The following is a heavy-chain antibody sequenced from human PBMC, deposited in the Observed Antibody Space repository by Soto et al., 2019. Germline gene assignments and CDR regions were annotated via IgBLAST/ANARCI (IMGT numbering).Heavy chain of an antibody. CDR2: IDPSDSYT. CDR3: ARANTAMDPFDY. D-gene: IGHD5-18*01. J-gene: IGHJ4*02. Sequence: SLKISCKGSGYSFTSYWISWVRQMPGKGLEWMGRIDPSDSYTNYSPSFQGHVTISADKSISTAYLQWSSLKASDTAMYYCARANTAMDPFDYWGQGTLVTVSS. CDR1: GYSFTSYW. V-gene: IGHV5-10-1*01.